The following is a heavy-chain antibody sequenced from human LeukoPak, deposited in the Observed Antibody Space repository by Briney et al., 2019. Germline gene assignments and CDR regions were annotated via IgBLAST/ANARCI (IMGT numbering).Heavy chain of an antibody. Sequence: GGSLRLSCAASGFTFSSYSMNWVRQAPGKGLEWVSCISSSSSPIYYADSVKGRFTISRDNAKNSLYLQMNSLRAEDTAVYYCARDLGELLQYAFDIWGQGTMVTVSP. CDR1: GFTFSSYS. CDR3: ARDLGELLQYAFDI. J-gene: IGHJ3*02. CDR2: ISSSSSPI. D-gene: IGHD1-26*01. V-gene: IGHV3-48*04.